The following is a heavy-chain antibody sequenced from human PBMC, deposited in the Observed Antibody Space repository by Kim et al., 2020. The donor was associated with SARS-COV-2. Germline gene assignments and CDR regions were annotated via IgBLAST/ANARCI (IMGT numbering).Heavy chain of an antibody. CDR2: INPNSGGT. Sequence: ASVKVSCKASGYTFTGYYMHWVRQAPGQGLEWMGWINPNSGGTNYAQKFQGWVTMTRDTSISTAYMELSRLRSDDTAVYYCARGGSFTMVQRFFDYWGQGTLVTVSS. V-gene: IGHV1-2*04. J-gene: IGHJ4*02. CDR1: GYTFTGYY. D-gene: IGHD3-10*01. CDR3: ARGGSFTMVQRFFDY.